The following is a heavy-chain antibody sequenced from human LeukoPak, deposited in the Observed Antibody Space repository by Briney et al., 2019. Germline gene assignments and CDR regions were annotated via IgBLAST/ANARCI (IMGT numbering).Heavy chain of an antibody. Sequence: ASVKVSCKVSGYTLTELSMHWVRQAPGKGLEWMGGFDPEDGEIIYAQKFQGRVTMTEDTSTDTAYMELNSLRSEDTAVYYCATLSMAAAVAWFDYWGQGTLVTVSS. D-gene: IGHD6-13*01. CDR2: FDPEDGEI. J-gene: IGHJ4*02. CDR1: GYTLTELS. V-gene: IGHV1-24*01. CDR3: ATLSMAAAVAWFDY.